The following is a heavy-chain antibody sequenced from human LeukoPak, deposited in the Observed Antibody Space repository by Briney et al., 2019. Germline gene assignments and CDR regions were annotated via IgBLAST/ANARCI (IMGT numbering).Heavy chain of an antibody. J-gene: IGHJ6*03. V-gene: IGHV4-34*01. CDR1: GGSFSGYY. Sequence: SETLSLTCAVYGGSFSGYYWSWIRQPPGKGLEWIGEINHSGSTNYNPSLRSRATISVDTSKNQFSLKLSSVTAADTAVYYCTRAASSGPLFTYHMDVWGKGTTVTVSS. CDR2: INHSGST. D-gene: IGHD3-22*01. CDR3: TRAASSGPLFTYHMDV.